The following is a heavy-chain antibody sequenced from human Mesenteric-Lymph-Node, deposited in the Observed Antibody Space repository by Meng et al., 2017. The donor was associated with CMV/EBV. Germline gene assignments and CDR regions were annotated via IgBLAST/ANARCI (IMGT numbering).Heavy chain of an antibody. V-gene: IGHV3-30-3*01. Sequence: SCKASGYTFSDSFMHWVRQAPGKGLEWVAVISYDGSNKYYADSVKGRFTISRDNSKNTLYLQMNSLRAEDTAVYYCARPSNYALDYWGQGTLVTVSS. J-gene: IGHJ4*02. CDR2: ISYDGSNK. CDR3: ARPSNYALDY. CDR1: GYTFSDSF. D-gene: IGHD1-7*01.